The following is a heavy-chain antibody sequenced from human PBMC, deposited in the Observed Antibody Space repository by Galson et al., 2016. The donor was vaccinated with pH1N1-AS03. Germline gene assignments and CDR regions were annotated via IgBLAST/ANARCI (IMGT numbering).Heavy chain of an antibody. J-gene: IGHJ4*02. Sequence: SVKVSCKASGDTLTGYYVHWVRQAPGQGLEWMGWINPDTGGSDSTQRFQGRVTMTRDMSISTVYMELSRLKSDDTAVYYCAGAIKWKACPRGSGSCYPYFVDYWGQGALVTVSS. V-gene: IGHV1-2*02. CDR3: AGAIKWKACPRGSGSCYPYFVDY. CDR1: GDTLTGYY. CDR2: INPDTGGS. D-gene: IGHD1-20*01.